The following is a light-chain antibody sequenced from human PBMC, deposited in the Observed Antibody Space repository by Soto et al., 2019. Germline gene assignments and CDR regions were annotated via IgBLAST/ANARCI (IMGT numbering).Light chain of an antibody. V-gene: IGLV2-14*01. Sequence: QSALTQPASVSGPPGQSITISCSGSSSDVGGYDYVSWYQQHPGKAPKLIIYEVSNRPSGVSNRFSGSKSGNTASLTISGLQAEDEGDYYRLSYTSTNTRVFGGGTKVTVL. CDR3: LSYTSTNTRV. CDR2: EVS. J-gene: IGLJ3*02. CDR1: SSDVGGYDY.